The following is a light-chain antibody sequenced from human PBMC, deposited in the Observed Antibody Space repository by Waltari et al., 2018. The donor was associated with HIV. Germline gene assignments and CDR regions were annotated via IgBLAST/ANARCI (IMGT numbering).Light chain of an antibody. CDR1: NVAVGAFKF. J-gene: IGLJ2*01. CDR3: TSYTSGSVL. CDR2: EVH. V-gene: IGLV2-14*01. Sequence: QSALTQPASVSGSPGQSITISCTGLNVAVGAFKFVSWYQHHPGKAPKLIIYEVHNRPSGVSDRFSGSKSGNSASLTISGLQTADEADYYCTSYTSGSVLFGGGTNLTVL.